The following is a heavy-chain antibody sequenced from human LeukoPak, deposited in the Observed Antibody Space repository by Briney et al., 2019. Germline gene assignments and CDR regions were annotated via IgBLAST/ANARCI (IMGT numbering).Heavy chain of an antibody. J-gene: IGHJ4*02. D-gene: IGHD3-10*01. Sequence: AGGSLRLSCAASGFTFSSYAMSWVRQAPGKGLEWVSAISGSGGSTYYADSVKGRFTISRDNSKNTLYLQMNSLRAEDTAVYYCAKGYYASGSSLSAFDSWGQGTLVTVSS. CDR1: GFTFSSYA. CDR3: AKGYYASGSSLSAFDS. CDR2: ISGSGGST. V-gene: IGHV3-23*01.